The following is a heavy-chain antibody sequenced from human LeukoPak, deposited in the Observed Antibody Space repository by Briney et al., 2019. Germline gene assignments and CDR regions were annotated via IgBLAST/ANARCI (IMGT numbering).Heavy chain of an antibody. CDR1: GFTFSSYG. CDR3: ARDPYRGSYFPYY. V-gene: IGHV3-33*01. J-gene: IGHJ4*02. CDR2: IWYDGSNK. Sequence: GGSLRLSRAASGFTFSSYGMHWVRQAPGKGLEWVAVIWYDGSNKYYADSVKGRFTISRDNSKNTLYLQMNSLRAEDTAVYYCARDPYRGSYFPYYGGQGTLVTVST. D-gene: IGHD1-26*01.